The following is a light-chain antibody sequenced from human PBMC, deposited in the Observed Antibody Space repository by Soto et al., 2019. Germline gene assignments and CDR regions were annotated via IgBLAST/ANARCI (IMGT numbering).Light chain of an antibody. J-gene: IGKJ1*01. CDR3: QQYGSSLLT. V-gene: IGKV3-20*01. CDR1: QSISSTF. CDR2: NTS. Sequence: EIVLTQSPGTLSLSPGERATLSCRASQSISSTFLAWYQQKPGQAPRLLIYNTSRRATGIPDRFSGSGSGTDFPLTISRLESEDFAVYFCQQYGSSLLTFGQGTKVEIK.